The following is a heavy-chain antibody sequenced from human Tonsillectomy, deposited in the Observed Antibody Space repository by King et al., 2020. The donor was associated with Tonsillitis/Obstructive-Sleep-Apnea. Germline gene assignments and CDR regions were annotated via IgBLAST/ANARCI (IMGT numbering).Heavy chain of an antibody. V-gene: IGHV1-58*01. CDR2: IVVGSGNT. CDR3: AADRGYGDYAR. D-gene: IGHD4-17*01. J-gene: IGHJ4*02. Sequence: QLVESGPEVKKPGTSVKVSCKASGFTFTSSAVHGGRQARGQRLDWIGWIVVGSGNTNYATSSQERVTITRDMPTSTAYMGLCSLRSEDTAVYYCAADRGYGDYARWGQGTLVTVSS. CDR1: GFTFTSSA.